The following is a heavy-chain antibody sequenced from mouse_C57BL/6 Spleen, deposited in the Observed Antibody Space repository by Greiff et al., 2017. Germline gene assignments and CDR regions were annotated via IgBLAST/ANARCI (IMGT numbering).Heavy chain of an antibody. D-gene: IGHD3-2*02. J-gene: IGHJ3*01. V-gene: IGHV1-52*01. CDR3: ARSSAQATGWFAY. CDR2: IDPSDSET. Sequence: QVQLQQPGAELVRPGSSVKLSCKASGYTFTSYWMHWVKQRPIQGLEWIGNIDPSDSETHYNQKFKDKATLTVDKSSSTAYMQLSSLTSEDSAVYYCARSSAQATGWFAYWGQGTLVTVSA. CDR1: GYTFTSYW.